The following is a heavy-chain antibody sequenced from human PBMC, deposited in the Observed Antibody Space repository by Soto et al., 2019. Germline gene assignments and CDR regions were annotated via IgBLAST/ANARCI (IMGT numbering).Heavy chain of an antibody. Sequence: SVKVSCKASGGTFSSYAISWVRQTPGQGLEWMGGVIPIFGTANYAQKFQGRVTITADESTSTAYMELSSLRSEDTAVYYCARSRLAAAGYYYYGMDVWGQGTTVTVSS. CDR3: ARSRLAAAGYYYYGMDV. CDR1: GGTFSSYA. J-gene: IGHJ6*02. V-gene: IGHV1-69*13. D-gene: IGHD6-13*01. CDR2: VIPIFGTA.